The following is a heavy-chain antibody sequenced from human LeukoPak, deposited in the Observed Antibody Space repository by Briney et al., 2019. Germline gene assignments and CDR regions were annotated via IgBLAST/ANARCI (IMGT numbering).Heavy chain of an antibody. CDR3: ARGRYSSRSGGYYFDI. V-gene: IGHV3-7*01. J-gene: IGHJ4*02. CDR2: IKEDGIEK. CDR1: GFTLSSDW. D-gene: IGHD2-2*01. Sequence: GGSLRLSCVVSGFTLSSDWMSWVRQAPGKGLEWVANIKEDGIEKYYVESVKGRFIISRDNAKNSLSLQMNSLRAEDTAVYYCARGRYSSRSGGYYFDIWGQGTLVTVSS.